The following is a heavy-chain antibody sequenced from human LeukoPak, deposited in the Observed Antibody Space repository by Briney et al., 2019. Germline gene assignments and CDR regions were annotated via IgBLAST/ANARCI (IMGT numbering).Heavy chain of an antibody. CDR2: IYTSGST. J-gene: IGHJ4*02. CDR3: ARDNVSALDY. CDR1: GGSISSGSYY. V-gene: IGHV4-61*02. Sequence: SETLSLTCTVSGGSISSGSYYWSWIRQPAGKGLEWIGRIYTSGSTNYNPSLKSRVTISVDTSKNQFSLKLSSVTAADTAVYYCARDNVSALDYWGQGTLVTVSS. D-gene: IGHD2-8*01.